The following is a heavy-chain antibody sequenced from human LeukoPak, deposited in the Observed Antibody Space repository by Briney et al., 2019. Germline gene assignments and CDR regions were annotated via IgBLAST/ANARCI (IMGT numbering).Heavy chain of an antibody. V-gene: IGHV4-34*01. D-gene: IGHD3-10*01. CDR3: ARRRGFGPPDY. J-gene: IGHJ4*02. CDR1: GGSFSGYY. CDR2: INHSGST. Sequence: SETLSLTCAVYGGSFSGYYWSWIRQPPGKGLEWIGEINHSGSTNYNPSLKSRVTISVDTSKNQFSLKLSSVTAADTAVYYGARRRGFGPPDYWGQGTLVTVSS.